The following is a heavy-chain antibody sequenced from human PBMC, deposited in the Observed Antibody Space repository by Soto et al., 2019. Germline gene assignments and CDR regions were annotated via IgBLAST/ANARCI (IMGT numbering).Heavy chain of an antibody. CDR1: GFTFSSYS. V-gene: IGHV3-21*01. Sequence: GGSLRLSCAASGFTFSSYSMNWVRQAPGKGLEWVSSISSSSSYIYYADSVKGRFTISRDNAKNSLYLQMNSLRAEDTAVYYCARDDDYYGSGSPPYYFDYWGQGTLVTVSS. D-gene: IGHD3-10*01. CDR2: ISSSSSYI. J-gene: IGHJ4*02. CDR3: ARDDDYYGSGSPPYYFDY.